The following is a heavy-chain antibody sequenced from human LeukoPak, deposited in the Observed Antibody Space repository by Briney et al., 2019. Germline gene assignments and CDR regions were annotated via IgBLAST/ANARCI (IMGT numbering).Heavy chain of an antibody. D-gene: IGHD6-13*01. Sequence: PGGSLRLSRAASGFTFSSYWMHWVRQAPGKGLVWVSRINSDGSSTSYADSVKGRFTISRDNAKNTLYLQMNSLGAEDTAVYYCARDPYSSSWYELYYFDYWGQGTLVTVSS. CDR2: INSDGSST. CDR3: ARDPYSSSWYELYYFDY. J-gene: IGHJ4*02. CDR1: GFTFSSYW. V-gene: IGHV3-74*01.